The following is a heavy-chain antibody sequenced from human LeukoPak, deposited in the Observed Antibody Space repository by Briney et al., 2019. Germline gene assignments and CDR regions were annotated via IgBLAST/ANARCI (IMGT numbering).Heavy chain of an antibody. D-gene: IGHD1-26*01. J-gene: IGHJ4*02. Sequence: GGSLRLSCAASGFTFDDYGMSWVRQAPGKGLEWVSGINWNGGSTFYADSVKGRFTISRDNSKNTLYLHVNSLRAEDTAIYYCAKKHSGSYYDYWGQGTLVTVSS. CDR3: AKKHSGSYYDY. V-gene: IGHV3-20*04. CDR1: GFTFDDYG. CDR2: INWNGGST.